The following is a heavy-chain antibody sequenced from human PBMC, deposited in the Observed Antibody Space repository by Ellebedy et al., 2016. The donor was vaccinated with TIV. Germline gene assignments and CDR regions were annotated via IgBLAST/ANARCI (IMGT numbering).Heavy chain of an antibody. J-gene: IGHJ3*02. CDR3: ARPAIMVRGKDAFDI. Sequence: GGSLRLXXAASGFTFDDYTMHWVRQAPGKGLEWVSLISWDGGSTYYADSVKGRFTISRDNAKNSLYLQMNSLRAEDTAVYYCARPAIMVRGKDAFDIWGQGTMVTVSS. D-gene: IGHD3-10*01. CDR1: GFTFDDYT. CDR2: ISWDGGST. V-gene: IGHV3-43*01.